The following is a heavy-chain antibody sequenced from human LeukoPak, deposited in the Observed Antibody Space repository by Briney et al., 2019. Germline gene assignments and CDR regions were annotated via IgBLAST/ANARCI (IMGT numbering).Heavy chain of an antibody. V-gene: IGHV4-39*01. J-gene: IGHJ3*02. Sequence: PSETLSLTCTVSGGSISSSSYYWGWIRQPPGKGLEWIGSIYYSGSTYYNPSLKSRVTISVDTSKNQFSLKLSSVTAADTAVYYCARRTSSFLRRGGAFDIWGQGTMVTVSS. D-gene: IGHD5/OR15-5a*01. CDR1: GGSISSSSYY. CDR2: IYYSGST. CDR3: ARRTSSFLRRGGAFDI.